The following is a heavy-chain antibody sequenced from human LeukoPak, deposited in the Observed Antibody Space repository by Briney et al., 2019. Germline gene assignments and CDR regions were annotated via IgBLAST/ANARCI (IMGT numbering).Heavy chain of an antibody. J-gene: IGHJ6*04. CDR3: ARDIVVVPAAIHYGMDV. CDR2: IDPSDSYT. V-gene: IGHV5-10-1*01. Sequence: GESLKISCKGSGYSFTSYWISWVRQMPGKGLVWMGRIDPSDSYTNYSPSFQGHVTISADKSISTAYLQWSSLKASDTAMYYCARDIVVVPAAIHYGMDVWGKGTTVTVSS. CDR1: GYSFTSYW. D-gene: IGHD2-2*01.